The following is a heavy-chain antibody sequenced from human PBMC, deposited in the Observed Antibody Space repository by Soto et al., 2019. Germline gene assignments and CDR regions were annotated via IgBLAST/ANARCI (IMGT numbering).Heavy chain of an antibody. J-gene: IGHJ5*02. Sequence: QVQLLQSGAEVKKPGSSVKVSCKASGGTFSSYGVTWVRQAPGQGLEWVGGINSFSETTNYAQRFQGRVTITAEEYTNTAYMELISLRSEDPAVYYCVRPGLNRWSSWCDPWGQGTVVIVSS. CDR3: VRPGLNRWSSWCDP. D-gene: IGHD2-8*02. CDR1: GGTFSSYG. V-gene: IGHV1-69*01. CDR2: INSFSETT.